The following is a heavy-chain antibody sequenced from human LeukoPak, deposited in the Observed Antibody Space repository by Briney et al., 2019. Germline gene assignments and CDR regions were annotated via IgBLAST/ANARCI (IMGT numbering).Heavy chain of an antibody. D-gene: IGHD2-15*01. CDR3: ARGIVVVAQLGFYFYYMDV. CDR2: IYTSGST. J-gene: IGHJ6*03. CDR1: GGSISSYY. Sequence: SETLSLTCTVSGGSISSYYWSWIRQPAGKGLEWIGRIYTSGSTNYNPSLKSRVTISVDTSKNQFSLKLSSVTAADTAVYYCARGIVVVAQLGFYFYYMDVWGKGTTVTISS. V-gene: IGHV4-4*07.